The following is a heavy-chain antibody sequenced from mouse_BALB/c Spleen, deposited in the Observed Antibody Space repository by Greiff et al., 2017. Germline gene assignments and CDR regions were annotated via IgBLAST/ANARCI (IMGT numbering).Heavy chain of an antibody. CDR2: IYWDDDK. J-gene: IGHJ3*01. D-gene: IGHD2-3*01. CDR1: GFSLSTSGMG. V-gene: IGHV8-12*01. CDR3: ARLGYDGYLFAY. Sequence: QVQLKESGPGILQPSQTLSLTCSFSGFSLSTSGMGVSWIRQPSGKGLEWLAHIYWDDDKRYNPSLKSRLTISKDTSSNQVFLKITSVDTADTATYYCARLGYDGYLFAYWGQGTLVTVSA.